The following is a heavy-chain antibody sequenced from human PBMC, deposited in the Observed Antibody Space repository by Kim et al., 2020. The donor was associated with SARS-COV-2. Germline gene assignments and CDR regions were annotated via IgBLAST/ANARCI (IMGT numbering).Heavy chain of an antibody. D-gene: IGHD3-22*01. CDR3: ARESRRGSGSAFDI. V-gene: IGHV3-11*06. J-gene: IGHJ3*02. Sequence: DYMKGRFTITRDNAKDSLYMKTNRLRAEDAAVYYCARESRRGSGSAFDIWGQGTMVTVSS.